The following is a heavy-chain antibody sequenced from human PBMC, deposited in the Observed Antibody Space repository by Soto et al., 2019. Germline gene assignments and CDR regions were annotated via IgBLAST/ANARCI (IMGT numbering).Heavy chain of an antibody. Sequence: QITLKESGPTLVKPTQALTLTCNFSGFSLSTHGVGVGWIRQPPGKALEWLALIFWDDDKRYSPSLKNRLTVTKDASRNQVVLTMTNMDPVDTATYYCAHRPHPSEWRLLSTFFDTWGQGMLVTVSS. D-gene: IGHD2-15*01. CDR1: GFSLSTHGVG. J-gene: IGHJ4*02. V-gene: IGHV2-5*02. CDR3: AHRPHPSEWRLLSTFFDT. CDR2: IFWDDDK.